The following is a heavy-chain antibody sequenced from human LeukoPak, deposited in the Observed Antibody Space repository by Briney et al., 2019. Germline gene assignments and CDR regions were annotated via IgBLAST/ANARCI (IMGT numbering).Heavy chain of an antibody. J-gene: IGHJ6*03. CDR1: GYSFTSYW. Sequence: ESLKIYCKGSGYSFTSYWIGWVRQMPGRGLEWMGIVYPDDSVTRYSASFAVQVIISVSKSISHAYPQWSSLNASDTAPYYRASHGHCTTAVCYSTYYSYMDVWGKGTTVTVSS. V-gene: IGHV5-51*01. D-gene: IGHD2-8*01. CDR3: ASHGHCTTAVCYSTYYSYMDV. CDR2: VYPDDSVT.